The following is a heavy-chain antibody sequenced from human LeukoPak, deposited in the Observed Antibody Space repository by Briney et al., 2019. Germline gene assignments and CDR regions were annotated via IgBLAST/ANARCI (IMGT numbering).Heavy chain of an antibody. Sequence: PGRSLRLSCAASGFTFSSYAMHWVRQAPGKGLEWVSAISGSGGSTYYADSVKGRFTISRDNSKNTLYLQMNSLRAEDTAVYYCARDIIVGRSPYYYYYYMDVWGKGTTVTVSS. V-gene: IGHV3-23*01. CDR2: ISGSGGST. D-gene: IGHD3-16*02. CDR1: GFTFSSYA. CDR3: ARDIIVGRSPYYYYYYMDV. J-gene: IGHJ6*03.